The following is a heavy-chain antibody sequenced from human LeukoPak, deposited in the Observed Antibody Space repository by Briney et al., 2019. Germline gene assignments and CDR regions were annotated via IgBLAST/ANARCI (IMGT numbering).Heavy chain of an antibody. CDR2: IYSGGST. D-gene: IGHD2-2*01. J-gene: IGHJ4*02. Sequence: GGSLRLSCAASGFTVSSNYMSWVRQAPGKGLEWVSVIYSGGSTYYADSVKGRFTISRDNSKNTLYLQMNSLRAEDTAVYYCAKDLVVVPAVFDYWGQGTLVTVSS. CDR3: AKDLVVVPAVFDY. V-gene: IGHV3-53*01. CDR1: GFTVSSNY.